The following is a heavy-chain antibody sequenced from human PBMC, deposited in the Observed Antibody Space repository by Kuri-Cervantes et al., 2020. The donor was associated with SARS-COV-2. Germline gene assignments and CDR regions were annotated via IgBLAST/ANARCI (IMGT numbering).Heavy chain of an antibody. CDR3: ARHYGSGSYSFMHV. D-gene: IGHD3-10*01. J-gene: IGHJ6*03. Sequence: GGSLRLSCAASGFIFSDSYMSWVRQAPGKGLEWVSYISSSSSYSYYADSVKGRLTISRDNAKNSLYLQMNSLRAEDTAVYYCARHYGSGSYSFMHVWGKGTPVTVSS. CDR2: ISSSSSYS. CDR1: GFIFSDSY. V-gene: IGHV3-11*06.